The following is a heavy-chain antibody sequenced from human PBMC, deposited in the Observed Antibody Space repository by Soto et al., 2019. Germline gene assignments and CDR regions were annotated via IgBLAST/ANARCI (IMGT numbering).Heavy chain of an antibody. J-gene: IGHJ3*02. CDR2: IIPIFGTA. Sequence: SVKVSCKASGGTFSSYAISWVRQAPGQGLEWMGGIIPIFGTANYAQKFQGRVTITADESTSTAYMELSSLRSEDTAVYYCARDLVVGARRAFDIWGQGTMFTVSS. CDR3: ARDLVVGARRAFDI. V-gene: IGHV1-69*13. D-gene: IGHD1-26*01. CDR1: GGTFSSYA.